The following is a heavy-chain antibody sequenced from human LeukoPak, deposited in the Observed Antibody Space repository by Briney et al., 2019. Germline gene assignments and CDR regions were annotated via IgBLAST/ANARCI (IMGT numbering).Heavy chain of an antibody. D-gene: IGHD6-13*01. Sequence: SETLSLTCAVYGGSFSGYYWSWIRQPPGKGLERIGETVHSGNTKYNPSLKSRVTISVDTSKNQFSLNLTSVTAADTAVYYCARFGSSTWYKGAFDIWGQGTMVTVAS. CDR2: TVHSGNT. CDR3: ARFGSSTWYKGAFDI. J-gene: IGHJ3*02. CDR1: GGSFSGYY. V-gene: IGHV4-34*12.